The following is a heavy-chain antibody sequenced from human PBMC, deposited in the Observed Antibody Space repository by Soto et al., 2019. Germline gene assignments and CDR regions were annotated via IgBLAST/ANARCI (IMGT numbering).Heavy chain of an antibody. J-gene: IGHJ5*02. CDR2: IFTRDSET. CDR1: GHLFNNHW. CDR3: ARGYFDSGHGYDL. V-gene: IGHV5-51*01. Sequence: LKISCKGPGHLFNNHWIGWVRQTPGKGLEWMGLIFTRDSETKTSPSFQGHVSFSVDNSINTVYLQWTSLKATDTGIYFCARGYFDSGHGYDLWGQGTLVTVSS. D-gene: IGHD3-10*01.